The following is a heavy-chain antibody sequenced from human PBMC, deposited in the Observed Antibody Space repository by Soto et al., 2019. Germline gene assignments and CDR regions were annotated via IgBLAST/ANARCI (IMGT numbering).Heavy chain of an antibody. D-gene: IGHD4-17*01. J-gene: IGHJ4*02. CDR1: GFTFSSYL. CDR3: ARVNYGDYGGVSDY. V-gene: IGHV3-74*01. CDR2: INSDGSST. Sequence: EVQLVESGGGLVQPAGSLRLSCAASGFTFSSYLMHWVRQDPGKGLVWVSRINSDGSSTSFADSVKRRCTITRDNAKNRLDFQMNSLRAEDTAVYYCARVNYGDYGGVSDYWGQGTLVTVSS.